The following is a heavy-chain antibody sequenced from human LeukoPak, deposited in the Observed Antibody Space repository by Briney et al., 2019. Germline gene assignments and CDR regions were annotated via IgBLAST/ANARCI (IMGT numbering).Heavy chain of an antibody. V-gene: IGHV1-46*01. D-gene: IGHD2-15*01. CDR3: ARVKLSLLRDNWFDP. CDR2: INPSGGST. Sequence: ASVKVSCEASGYTFTSYYMHWVRQAPGQGLEWMGIINPSGGSTTYPQKFQGRVTMTRDTSTSTVYMELSSLRSEDTAVYYCARVKLSLLRDNWFDPWGQGTLVTVSS. CDR1: GYTFTSYY. J-gene: IGHJ5*02.